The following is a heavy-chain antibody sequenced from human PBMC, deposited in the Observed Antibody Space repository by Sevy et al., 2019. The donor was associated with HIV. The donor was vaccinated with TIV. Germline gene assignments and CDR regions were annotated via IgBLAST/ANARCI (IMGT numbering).Heavy chain of an antibody. CDR3: ARDLSCSGGSCLRTWFDP. D-gene: IGHD2-15*01. Sequence: GGSLRLSCAASGFTVSSNYMSWVRQAPGKGLEWVSVIYSGGSTYYADSVKGRFTISRDNSKNTLYLQMNSLRAEDTAVYYCARDLSCSGGSCLRTWFDPWGQGTLVTVSS. CDR1: GFTVSSNY. J-gene: IGHJ5*02. CDR2: IYSGGST. V-gene: IGHV3-53*01.